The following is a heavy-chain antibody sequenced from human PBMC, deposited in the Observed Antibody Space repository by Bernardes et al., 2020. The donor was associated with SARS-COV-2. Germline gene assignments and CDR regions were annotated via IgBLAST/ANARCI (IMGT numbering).Heavy chain of an antibody. CDR2: FDPEDGET. D-gene: IGHD6-19*01. Sequence: APMKVSCKVFGYTLTELSMHWVRQAPGKGLEWMGGFDPEDGETIYAQKFQGRVTMTEDTSTDTAYMELSSLRSEDTAVYYCATVPPFISGWYLSVHPNWFDPWGQGTLVTVSS. V-gene: IGHV1-24*01. CDR1: GYTLTELS. J-gene: IGHJ5*02. CDR3: ATVPPFISGWYLSVHPNWFDP.